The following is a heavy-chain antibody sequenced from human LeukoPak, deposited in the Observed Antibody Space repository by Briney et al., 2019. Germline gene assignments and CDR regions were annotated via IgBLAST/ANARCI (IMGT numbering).Heavy chain of an antibody. CDR3: ARVRYCSSTSCLAWWGIPSWFDP. J-gene: IGHJ5*02. CDR2: INPNSGGT. V-gene: IGHV1-2*02. Sequence: ASVKVSCKASGYTFTSHYMHWVRQAPGQGLEWMGWINPNSGGTNYAQKFQGRVTMTRDTSISTAYMELSRLRSDDTAVYYCARVRYCSSTSCLAWWGIPSWFDPWGQGTLVTVSS. D-gene: IGHD2-2*01. CDR1: GYTFTSHY.